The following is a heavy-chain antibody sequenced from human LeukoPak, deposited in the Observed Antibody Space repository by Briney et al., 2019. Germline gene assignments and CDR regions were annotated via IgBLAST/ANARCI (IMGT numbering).Heavy chain of an antibody. CDR2: FHYSGST. CDR3: ARLGDSSSRLYYFDY. V-gene: IGHV4-61*05. D-gene: IGHD6-6*01. J-gene: IGHJ4*02. CDR1: GGSISNSIYY. Sequence: SETLSLTCTVSGGSISNSIYYWSWIRQPPGKGLEWIGYFHYSGSTNYNPSLKSRVTISVDTSKNQFSLKLSSVTAADTAVHYCARLGDSSSRLYYFDYWGQGTLVTVSS.